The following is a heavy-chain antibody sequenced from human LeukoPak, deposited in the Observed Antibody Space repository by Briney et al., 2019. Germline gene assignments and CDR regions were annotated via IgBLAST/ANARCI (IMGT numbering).Heavy chain of an antibody. CDR1: GYTFTSYG. D-gene: IGHD5-12*01. Sequence: ASVKVSCKASGYTFTSYGIIWVRQAPGQGLEWMGWISAYNGNTNYAQKLQGRVTMTTDTSTSTAYMELRSLRSDDTAVYYCARGAATIYPYYFDYWGQGTLVTVSS. V-gene: IGHV1-18*01. CDR2: ISAYNGNT. CDR3: ARGAATIYPYYFDY. J-gene: IGHJ4*02.